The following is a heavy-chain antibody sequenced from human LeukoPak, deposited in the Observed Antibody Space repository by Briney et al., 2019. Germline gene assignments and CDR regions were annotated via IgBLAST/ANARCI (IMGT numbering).Heavy chain of an antibody. CDR2: IYYSGST. CDR1: GGSISSYY. J-gene: IGHJ4*02. CDR3: ARETFYYDSSGYSKTDY. V-gene: IGHV4-59*01. D-gene: IGHD3-22*01. Sequence: SETLSLTCTVSGGSISSYYWSWIRQPPGKGLEWIGYIYYSGSTNYNPSLKSRVTISVDTSKNQFSLKLSSVTAADTAVYYCARETFYYDSSGYSKTDYWGQGTLVTVSS.